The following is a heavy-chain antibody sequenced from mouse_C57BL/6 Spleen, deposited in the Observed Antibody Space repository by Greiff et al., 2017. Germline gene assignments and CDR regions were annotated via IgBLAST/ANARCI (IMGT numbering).Heavy chain of an antibody. J-gene: IGHJ2*01. CDR2: IYPGDGDT. Sequence: QVQLQQSGPELVKPGASVKISCKASGYAFSSSWMNWVKQRPGKGLEWIGRIYPGDGDTNYNGKFKGKATLTADKSSSTAYMQLSSLTSEDSAVYFGASNWDGDYWGQGTTLTVSS. D-gene: IGHD4-1*01. CDR3: ASNWDGDY. V-gene: IGHV1-82*01. CDR1: GYAFSSSW.